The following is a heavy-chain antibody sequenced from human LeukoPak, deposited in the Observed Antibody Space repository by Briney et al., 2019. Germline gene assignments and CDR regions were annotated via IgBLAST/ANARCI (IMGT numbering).Heavy chain of an antibody. CDR2: IRGTGDSP. Sequence: ASVNVSCKASGFTFTNYHMHWVRQAPGQGLEWVGLIRGTGDSPDYAQKFQGRVTVTCDTSTSTAYLELWSLKLEDTAVYYCARAPAGTLDFWGQGTMVTVSS. D-gene: IGHD6-13*01. V-gene: IGHV1-46*01. CDR1: GFTFTNYH. CDR3: ARAPAGTLDF. J-gene: IGHJ4*02.